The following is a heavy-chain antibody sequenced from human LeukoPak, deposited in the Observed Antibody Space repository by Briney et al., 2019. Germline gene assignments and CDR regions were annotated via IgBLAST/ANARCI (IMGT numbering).Heavy chain of an antibody. D-gene: IGHD2-2*01. V-gene: IGHV3-7*01. Sequence: GGSLRLSCAASGFTVSTNYMSWVRQAPGKGLEWVANIKQDGSEKYYVDSVKGRFPISRDNAKNSLYLQMNSLRAEDTAVYYCARDWYCSSTSCYGGSGVPDYWGQGTLVTVSS. CDR2: IKQDGSEK. CDR1: GFTVSTNY. CDR3: ARDWYCSSTSCYGGSGVPDY. J-gene: IGHJ4*02.